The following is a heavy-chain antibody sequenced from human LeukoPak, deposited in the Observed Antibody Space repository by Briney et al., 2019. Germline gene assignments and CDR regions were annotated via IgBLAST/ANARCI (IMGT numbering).Heavy chain of an antibody. Sequence: ASVKVSCTASGYTFTSYYMHWVRQAPGQGLEWRGLINPSGGSTNYAQKLQGRVTMTRDTSTSTVYMELSSLRSEDTAVYFCARDEGTTGSDYWGQGTLVTVSS. CDR1: GYTFTSYY. D-gene: IGHD1-1*01. CDR3: ARDEGTTGSDY. V-gene: IGHV1-46*01. J-gene: IGHJ4*02. CDR2: INPSGGST.